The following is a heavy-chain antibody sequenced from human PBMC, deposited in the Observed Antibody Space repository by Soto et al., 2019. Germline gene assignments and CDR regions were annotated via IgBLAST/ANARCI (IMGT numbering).Heavy chain of an antibody. J-gene: IGHJ4*02. CDR3: ARDRGEWELLPHYFAY. V-gene: IGHV1-69*08. Sequence: QVQLVQSGAEVKKPGSSVKVSCKASGGTFSSYTISWVRQAPGQGLEWMGRIIPILGIANYAQKFQGRVTMTAVKSTRTGYMELRSLRSEDTAVYYCARDRGEWELLPHYFAYWGQGTLVTVSS. D-gene: IGHD1-26*01. CDR2: IIPILGIA. CDR1: GGTFSSYT.